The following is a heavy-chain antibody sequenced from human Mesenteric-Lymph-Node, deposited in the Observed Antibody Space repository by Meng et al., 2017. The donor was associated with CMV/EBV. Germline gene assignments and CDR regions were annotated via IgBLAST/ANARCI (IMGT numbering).Heavy chain of an antibody. CDR2: IWYDESTK. J-gene: IGHJ4*02. CDR1: GFTFSTSG. Sequence: GESLKISCAASGFTFSTSGIHWVRLAPGKGLEWVAFIWYDESTKFYADSLKGRFTISRDNSKNTFYLQMNSLRAEDTAVYYCAKDPELGYWGQGTLVTVSS. V-gene: IGHV3-30*02. CDR3: AKDPELGY. D-gene: IGHD1-26*01.